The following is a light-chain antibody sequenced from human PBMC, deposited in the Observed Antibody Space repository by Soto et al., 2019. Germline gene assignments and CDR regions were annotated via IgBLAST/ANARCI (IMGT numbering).Light chain of an antibody. CDR1: QSISSY. CDR2: DAV. V-gene: IGKV3-11*01. J-gene: IGKJ4*01. CDR3: QQRSNWLT. Sequence: EIVLTQSPATLSLSPGERATLSCRASQSISSYLAWYQQKPGQAPRLLIYDAVIRATGIPARFSGSGPGTDFTLTISSLEPEDFATYYCQQRSNWLTFGGGTRVEIK.